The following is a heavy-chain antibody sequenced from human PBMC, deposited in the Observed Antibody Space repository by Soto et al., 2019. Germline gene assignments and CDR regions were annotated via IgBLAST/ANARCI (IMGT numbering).Heavy chain of an antibody. CDR2: IFHSGDT. V-gene: IGHV4-4*02. J-gene: IGHJ3*01. CDR3: AYSTGWYRHDV. CDR1: GDSISNSRW. Sequence: QVQLRESGPGLVKPSGALYLTCAVSGDSISNSRWWTWVRQPPGKGLEWIGDIFHSGDTNYNPSLKSRVFISVDKSQNQFSLKVSSVTAADTAVYYCAYSTGWYRHDVWGQGTLVTVSS. D-gene: IGHD6-19*01.